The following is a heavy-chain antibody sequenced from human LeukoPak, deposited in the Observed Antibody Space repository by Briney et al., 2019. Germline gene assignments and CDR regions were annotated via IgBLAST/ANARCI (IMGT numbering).Heavy chain of an antibody. J-gene: IGHJ4*02. CDR1: GFSVSSNY. Sequence: GGSLRLSCAASGFSVSSNYMTWVRQPPGKGLEWVSVMYSGGGTYYADSVRGRFTITRDNSKSTVYLQMNSLRAIDTAVYYCARGDRRDGYRFDYWGQGILVTVSS. CDR3: ARGDRRDGYRFDY. D-gene: IGHD5-24*01. CDR2: MYSGGGT. V-gene: IGHV3-53*05.